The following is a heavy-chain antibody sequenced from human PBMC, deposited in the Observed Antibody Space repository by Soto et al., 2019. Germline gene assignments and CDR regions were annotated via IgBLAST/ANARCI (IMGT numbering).Heavy chain of an antibody. D-gene: IGHD6-25*01. CDR1: GFTFSSYG. CDR2: IWYDGSNK. J-gene: IGHJ4*02. CDR3: AREPAPLSGRRYRGLDY. Sequence: QVQLVESGGGVVQPGRSLRLSCAASGFTFSSYGMHWVRQAPGKGLEWVAVIWYDGSNKYYADSVKGRFTISRDNSRNALYLQMNDLRAEETAVYYCAREPAPLSGRRYRGLDYWGQGALVTGSS. V-gene: IGHV3-33*01.